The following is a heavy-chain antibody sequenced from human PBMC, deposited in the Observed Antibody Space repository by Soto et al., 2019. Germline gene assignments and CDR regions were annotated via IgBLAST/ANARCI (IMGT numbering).Heavy chain of an antibody. CDR2: ISGSNRYI. J-gene: IGHJ4*02. CDR3: ATVTRSGWD. V-gene: IGHV3-21*01. CDR1: GFTFSSYS. Sequence: EVQLVESGGGLVKPGGSLRVSCAASGFTFSSYSMNWVRQAPGKGLEWVSSISGSNRYIYYADAVKGRFTISRDNAKNSLYLQMNSLRVEDTAVYYCATVTRSGWDWGQGTLVTVSS. D-gene: IGHD6-19*01.